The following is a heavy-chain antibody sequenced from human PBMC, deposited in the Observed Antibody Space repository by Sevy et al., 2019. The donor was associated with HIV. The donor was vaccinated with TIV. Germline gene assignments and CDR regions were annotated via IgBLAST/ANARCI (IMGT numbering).Heavy chain of an antibody. J-gene: IGHJ4*02. CDR1: RGSISSYY. D-gene: IGHD4-4*01. Sequence: PSETLSLTCTVSRGSISSYYWSWIRQPPGKGLEWIGYIDYSGSTNYNPSLKSRVTMSVDTSKNQFSLKLSSVIAVDTAVYYCARGGASHYRRHFDYWGQGTLVTVSS. CDR3: ARGGASHYRRHFDY. CDR2: IDYSGST. V-gene: IGHV4-59*01.